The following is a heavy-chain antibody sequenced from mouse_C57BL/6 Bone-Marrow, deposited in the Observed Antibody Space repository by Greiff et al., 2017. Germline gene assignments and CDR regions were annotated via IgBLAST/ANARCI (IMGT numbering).Heavy chain of an antibody. J-gene: IGHJ4*01. V-gene: IGHV1-64*01. D-gene: IGHD2-4*01. CDR2: IHPNSGST. CDR1: GYTFTSYW. Sequence: QVQLQQPGAELVKPGASVKLSCKASGYTFTSYWMHWVKQRPGQGLEWIGKIHPNSGSTNYNEKFKSKATLTVDKSSNTAYMQLSSLTSEDTAVYYCESEGARYDDYGYAMDYWGQGTSATVSA. CDR3: ESEGARYDDYGYAMDY.